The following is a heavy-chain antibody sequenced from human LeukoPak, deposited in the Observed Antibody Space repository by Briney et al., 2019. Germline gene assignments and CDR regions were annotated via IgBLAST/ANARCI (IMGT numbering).Heavy chain of an antibody. Sequence: GASVKVSCKASAYTFTAYYMHFVRQAPGQGLEWMGWINPTTGGTNYAQMFQGRVTMTRDTSISTAYMELSRLTSDDTALYSCARGGRTTSCCDDAFDIWGQGTMVSVSS. CDR2: INPTTGGT. CDR1: AYTFTAYY. CDR3: ARGGRTTSCCDDAFDI. D-gene: IGHD2-2*01. J-gene: IGHJ3*02. V-gene: IGHV1-2*02.